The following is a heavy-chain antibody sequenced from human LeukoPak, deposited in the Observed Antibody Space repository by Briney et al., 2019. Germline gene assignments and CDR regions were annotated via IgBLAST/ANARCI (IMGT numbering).Heavy chain of an antibody. J-gene: IGHJ4*02. CDR1: GCTFSSYA. V-gene: IGHV3-23*01. CDR2: ISGSGGST. Sequence: PGGFLRLSCAASGCTFSSYAMSWVRQAPGKGLEWVSAISGSGGSTYYADSVKGRFTISRDNSKNTLYLQMNSLRAEDTAVYYCAASREDIVVVPAAVPLNFDYWGQGTLVTVSS. D-gene: IGHD2-2*01. CDR3: AASREDIVVVPAAVPLNFDY.